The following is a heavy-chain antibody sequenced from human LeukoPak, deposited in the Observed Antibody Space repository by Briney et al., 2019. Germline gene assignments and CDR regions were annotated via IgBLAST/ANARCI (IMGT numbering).Heavy chain of an antibody. J-gene: IGHJ4*02. CDR3: ARGGGITMIVVVTAPFDY. V-gene: IGHV4-34*01. CDR2: INHSGST. D-gene: IGHD3-22*01. Sequence: SETLSLTCAVYGGSFSGYYWSWIRQPPGKGLEWIGEINHSGSTSYNPSLKSRVTISVDTSKNQFSLKLSSVTAADTAVYYCARGGGITMIVVVTAPFDYWGQGTLVTVSS. CDR1: GGSFSGYY.